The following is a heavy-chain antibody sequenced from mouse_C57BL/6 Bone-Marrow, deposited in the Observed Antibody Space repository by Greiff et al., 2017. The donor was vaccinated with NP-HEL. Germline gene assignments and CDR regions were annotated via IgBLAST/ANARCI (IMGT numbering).Heavy chain of an antibody. J-gene: IGHJ2*01. V-gene: IGHV5-6*01. D-gene: IGHD2-4*01. Sequence: DVQLVESGGDLVKPGGSLKLSCAASGFTFSSYGMSWVRQTPDKRLEWVATISSGGSYTYYPDSVKGRFTISRDNAKNTLYLQMSSLKSEDTAMYYCARHEDYGGGYWGQGTTLTVSS. CDR1: GFTFSSYG. CDR2: ISSGGSYT. CDR3: ARHEDYGGGY.